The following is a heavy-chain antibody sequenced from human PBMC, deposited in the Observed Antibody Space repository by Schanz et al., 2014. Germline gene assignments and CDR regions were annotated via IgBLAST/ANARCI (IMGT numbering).Heavy chain of an antibody. D-gene: IGHD3-10*01. J-gene: IGHJ3*02. CDR1: GFTFSTFA. Sequence: EVQLLESGGGLIQPGGSLRLSCSASGFTFSTFAMHWVRQAPGKGLEWVSAISGSGGTTYYTDSVKGRFTISRDNSKNTLYLQMDSLRAEDTAVYYCAKGRFGELSAFDIWGRGTMVTVSS. CDR3: AKGRFGELSAFDI. CDR2: ISGSGGTT. V-gene: IGHV3-23*01.